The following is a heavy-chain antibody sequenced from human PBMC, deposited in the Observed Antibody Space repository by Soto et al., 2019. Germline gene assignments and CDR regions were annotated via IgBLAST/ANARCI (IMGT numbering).Heavy chain of an antibody. Sequence: QVQLVESGGGVVQPGRSLRLSCAASGFTFSSYGMHWVRQAPGKGLEWVAVIWYDGSNKYYADSVKGRFTISRDNSKNTLYLQMNSLRAEDTAVYYCARDPRAFPIKIAAAGTCFDYWGQGTLVTVSS. CDR2: IWYDGSNK. V-gene: IGHV3-33*01. D-gene: IGHD6-13*01. J-gene: IGHJ4*02. CDR3: ARDPRAFPIKIAAAGTCFDY. CDR1: GFTFSSYG.